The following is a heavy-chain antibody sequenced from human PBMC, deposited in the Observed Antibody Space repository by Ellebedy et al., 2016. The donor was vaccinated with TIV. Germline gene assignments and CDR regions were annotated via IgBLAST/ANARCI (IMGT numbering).Heavy chain of an antibody. Sequence: SVKVSCXASGGTFSSYAISWVRQAPGQGLEWMGGIIPIFGTANYAQKFQGRVTITADKSTSTAYMELSSLRSEDTAVYYCASFPGTAMAGRAIYYYGMDVWGQGTTVTASS. CDR2: IIPIFGTA. D-gene: IGHD5-18*01. V-gene: IGHV1-69*06. CDR1: GGTFSSYA. CDR3: ASFPGTAMAGRAIYYYGMDV. J-gene: IGHJ6*02.